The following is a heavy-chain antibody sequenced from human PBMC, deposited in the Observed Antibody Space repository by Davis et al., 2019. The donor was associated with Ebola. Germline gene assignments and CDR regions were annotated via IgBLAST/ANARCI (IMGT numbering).Heavy chain of an antibody. D-gene: IGHD2-2*02. Sequence: GESLKISCKGSGYSFTSYWIGRVRQMPGKGLEWMGIIYPGDSDTRYSPSFQGQVTISADKSISTAYLQWSSLKASDTAMYYCARQGVPAAIPVGYYFDYWGQGTLVTVSS. CDR1: GYSFTSYW. CDR2: IYPGDSDT. CDR3: ARQGVPAAIPVGYYFDY. J-gene: IGHJ4*02. V-gene: IGHV5-51*01.